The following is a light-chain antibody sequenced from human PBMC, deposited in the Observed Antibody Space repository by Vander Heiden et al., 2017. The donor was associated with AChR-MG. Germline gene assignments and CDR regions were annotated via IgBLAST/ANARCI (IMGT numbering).Light chain of an antibody. J-gene: IGKJ4*01. CDR3: QQYNNRPLT. CDR2: GAS. CDR1: QTVSSN. V-gene: IGKV3-15*01. Sequence: EIVMTQSPATLSVSPGERATLSCRASQTVSSNLAWYHQKPGQAPRLVIYGASTRATDIPARFSGSGSGTEFTLTISSLQSEDFAVYYCQQYNNRPLTFAGGTEVEIK.